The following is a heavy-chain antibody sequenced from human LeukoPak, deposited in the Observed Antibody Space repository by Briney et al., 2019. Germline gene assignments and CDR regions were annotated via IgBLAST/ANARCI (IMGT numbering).Heavy chain of an antibody. V-gene: IGHV4-59*01. Sequence: SETLSLTCTVSGGSISSYYWSWIRQPPGKGLEWIGYIYYSGSTNYNPSLKSRVTISVDTSKNQFSLKLRSVTAADTAVYYCASRDGYNGSFDYWGQGTLVTVSS. CDR1: GGSISSYY. CDR2: IYYSGST. J-gene: IGHJ4*02. D-gene: IGHD5-24*01. CDR3: ASRDGYNGSFDY.